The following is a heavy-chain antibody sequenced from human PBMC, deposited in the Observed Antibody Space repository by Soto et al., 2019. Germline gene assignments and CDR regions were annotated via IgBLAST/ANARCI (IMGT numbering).Heavy chain of an antibody. CDR1: GYSISSSNW. V-gene: IGHV4-28*03. CDR2: IHYSGTT. CDR3: ARGGGNGDAFDV. Sequence: QVQLQESGPRLVKPSDTLSLTCAVSGYSISSSNWWGWIRQPPGKGLEWIGYIHYSGTTYDNPSLYSRVTMSVDTSKKKFTLKLSSVTAVDTALYYCARGGGNGDAFDVWGQGTLVTVSS. J-gene: IGHJ3*01. D-gene: IGHD2-15*01.